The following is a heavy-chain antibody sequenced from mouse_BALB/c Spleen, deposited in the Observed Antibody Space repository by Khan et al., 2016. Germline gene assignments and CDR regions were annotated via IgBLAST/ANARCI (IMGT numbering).Heavy chain of an antibody. CDR2: INTETGEP. CDR1: GYTFTDYS. J-gene: IGHJ1*01. Sequence: QIQLVQSGPELKKPGETVKISCKASGYTFTDYSMHWVKQAPGKGLKWMGWINTETGEPTYADDFKGRFAFSLETSASTAYLQIINLKNEDITTFFFSRWAMVTTWWYFDVWGAGTTVTVSS. V-gene: IGHV9-2-1*01. D-gene: IGHD2-2*01. CDR3: SRWAMVTTWWYFDV.